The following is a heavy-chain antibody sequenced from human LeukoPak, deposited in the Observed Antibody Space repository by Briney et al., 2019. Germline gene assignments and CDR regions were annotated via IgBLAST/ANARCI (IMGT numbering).Heavy chain of an antibody. J-gene: IGHJ5*02. CDR2: INWNSENT. CDR3: ARDLSSAGAPTFRFDP. V-gene: IGHV3-9*01. CDR1: GFNFDDYA. Sequence: GGSLRLSCAASGFNFDDYAMHWVRQVPGKALEWVSYINWNSENTDYADSVKGRFTITRDNANNSVYLQMDSLRPDDTAFYYCARDLSSAGAPTFRFDPWGQGTLVTVSS. D-gene: IGHD6-25*01.